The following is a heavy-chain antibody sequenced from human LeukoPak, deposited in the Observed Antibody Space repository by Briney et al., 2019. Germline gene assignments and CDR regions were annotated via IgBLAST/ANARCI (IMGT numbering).Heavy chain of an antibody. CDR2: IIPIFGTA. CDR3: ARAKGDYSYYFDY. CDR1: GGTFISYA. J-gene: IGHJ4*02. V-gene: IGHV1-69*01. Sequence: SVKVSCKASGGTFISYAISWVRQAPGQGLEWMGGIIPIFGTANYAQKFQGRVTITADESTSTAYMELSSLRSEDTAVYYCARAKGDYSYYFDYWGQGTLVTVSS. D-gene: IGHD4-17*01.